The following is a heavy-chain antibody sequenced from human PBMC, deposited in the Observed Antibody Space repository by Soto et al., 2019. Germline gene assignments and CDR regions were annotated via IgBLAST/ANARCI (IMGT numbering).Heavy chain of an antibody. J-gene: IGHJ4*02. CDR2: ISYSGNT. CDR3: AGLRGYAGSPIDY. D-gene: IGHD2-15*01. CDR1: GGSIISGY. V-gene: IGHV4-59*01. Sequence: SETLSLTCTVSGGSIISGYWSWTRQPPGKGLEWIGYISYSGNTNYNPSLKSRVTMSVDTPKNQFSLRLSSVTTADTAVYYCAGLRGYAGSPIDYWGQGTLVTVSS.